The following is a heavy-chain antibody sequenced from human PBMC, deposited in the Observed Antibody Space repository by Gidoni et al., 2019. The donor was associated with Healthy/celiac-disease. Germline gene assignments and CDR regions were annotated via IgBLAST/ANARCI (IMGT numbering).Heavy chain of an antibody. J-gene: IGHJ4*02. Sequence: QVQLVESGGGVVQPGRSLRLSCAASGFTFSSYAMHWVRQAPGKGLEWVAVISYDGSNKYYADSVKGRFTISRDNSKNTLYLQMNSLRAEDTAVYYCASEKVPTGTDPSPDDYWGQGTLVTVSS. D-gene: IGHD1-1*01. V-gene: IGHV3-30-3*01. CDR1: GFTFSSYA. CDR3: ASEKVPTGTDPSPDDY. CDR2: ISYDGSNK.